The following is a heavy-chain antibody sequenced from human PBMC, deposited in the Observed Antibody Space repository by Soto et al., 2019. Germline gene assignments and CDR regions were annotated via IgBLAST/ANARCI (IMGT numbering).Heavy chain of an antibody. Sequence: QVQLRESGPGLVKPSETLSLTCNVSSGSISPHYVNWIRQPAGKGLEGIGRVHTSGSSDYSPSLQSRVTRAVDSSKKQFSLKLNSVTAADTAVYYCAREVYTTGWNYDYWGQGILATVSS. CDR3: AREVYTTGWNYDY. J-gene: IGHJ4*02. V-gene: IGHV4-4*07. CDR1: SGSISPHY. D-gene: IGHD1-7*01. CDR2: VHTSGSS.